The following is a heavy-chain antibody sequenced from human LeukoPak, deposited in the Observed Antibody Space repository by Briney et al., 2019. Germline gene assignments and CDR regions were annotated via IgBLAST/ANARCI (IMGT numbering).Heavy chain of an antibody. D-gene: IGHD2-2*01. CDR3: ARETGATSTRTFYFDY. CDR1: GYTFTSYY. J-gene: IGHJ4*02. Sequence: GASVKVSCEASGYTFTSYYMHWVRQAPGQGLEWMGITNPSGGSTSYAQKFQGRVTMTRDTSTSTVYMELSSLRSEDTAVYYCARETGATSTRTFYFDYWGQGTLVTVSS. CDR2: TNPSGGST. V-gene: IGHV1-46*01.